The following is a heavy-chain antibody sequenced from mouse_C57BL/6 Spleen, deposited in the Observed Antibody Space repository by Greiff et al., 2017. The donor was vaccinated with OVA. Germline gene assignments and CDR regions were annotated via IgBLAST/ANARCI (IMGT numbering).Heavy chain of an antibody. CDR3: AKVQLGLYAMDY. V-gene: IGHV5-17*01. J-gene: IGHJ4*01. Sequence: EVKLLESGGGLVKPGGSLKLSCAASGFTFSDYGMHWVRQAPEKGLEWVAYISSGSSTIYYADTVKGRFTISRDNAKNTLFLQMTRLRSEDTAMYYCAKVQLGLYAMDYWGQGTSVTVSS. CDR2: ISSGSSTI. D-gene: IGHD4-1*02. CDR1: GFTFSDYG.